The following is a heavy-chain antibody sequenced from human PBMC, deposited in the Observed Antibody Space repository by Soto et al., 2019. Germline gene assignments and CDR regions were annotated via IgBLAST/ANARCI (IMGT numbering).Heavy chain of an antibody. D-gene: IGHD6-19*01. V-gene: IGHV4-59*01. J-gene: IGHJ5*02. Sequence: SETLSLTCTVSGGSISSYYWSWIRQPPGKGLEWIGYIYYSGSTNYNPSLKSRVTISVDTSKNQFSLKLSSVTAADTAVYYCAGGSGSGWRVWWFDPWGQGTLVTVSS. CDR1: GGSISSYY. CDR2: IYYSGST. CDR3: AGGSGSGWRVWWFDP.